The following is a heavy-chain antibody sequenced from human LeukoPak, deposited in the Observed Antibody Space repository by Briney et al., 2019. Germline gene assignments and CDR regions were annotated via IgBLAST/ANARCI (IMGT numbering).Heavy chain of an antibody. CDR1: GFTFSSYE. CDR2: ISKSGSTI. D-gene: IGHD2-15*01. Sequence: GGSLRLSCAASGFTFSSYEMNWVRQPPGKGLEWVSYISKSGSTIYYADPVKGRFTISRDNAKNSLYLQMSSLRGEDTAVYYCARDHGSGGRCYALDYWGQGTLVTVSS. CDR3: ARDHGSGGRCYALDY. V-gene: IGHV3-48*03. J-gene: IGHJ4*02.